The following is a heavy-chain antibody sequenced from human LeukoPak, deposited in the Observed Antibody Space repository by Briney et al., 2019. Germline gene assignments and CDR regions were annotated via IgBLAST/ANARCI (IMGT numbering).Heavy chain of an antibody. CDR2: IIPILGIA. Sequence: SVKVSCKASGGTFISYAISWVRQAPGQGLEWMGRIIPILGIANYAQKFQGRVTITADKSTSTAYMELSSLRSEDTAVYYCARVVGENCSGGSCYSGYYYYYYGMDVWGQGTTVAVSS. CDR3: ARVVGENCSGGSCYSGYYYYYYGMDV. J-gene: IGHJ6*02. CDR1: GGTFISYA. D-gene: IGHD2-15*01. V-gene: IGHV1-69*04.